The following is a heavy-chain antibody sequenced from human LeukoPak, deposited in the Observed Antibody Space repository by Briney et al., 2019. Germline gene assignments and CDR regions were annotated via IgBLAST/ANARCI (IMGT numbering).Heavy chain of an antibody. CDR1: GYSISSGYY. CDR2: IYHSGST. CDR3: ARDRKSRLLWFGESIFDY. D-gene: IGHD3-10*01. Sequence: KPSETLSLTCAVSGYSISSGYYWGWIRQPPGKGLEWIGSIYHSGSTYYNPSLKSRVTISVDTSKNQFSLKLSSVTAADTAVYYCARDRKSRLLWFGESIFDYWGQGTLVTVSS. V-gene: IGHV4-38-2*02. J-gene: IGHJ4*02.